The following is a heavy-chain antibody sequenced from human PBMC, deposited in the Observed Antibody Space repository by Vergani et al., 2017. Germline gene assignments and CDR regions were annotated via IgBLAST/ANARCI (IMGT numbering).Heavy chain of an antibody. CDR1: VGTFSSYT. V-gene: IGHV1-69*02. CDR2: IIPILGIA. CDR3: ARASCRVDCSGGSCYSGNYYYGMDV. Sequence: QVQLVQSGAEVKKPGSSVKVSCKASVGTFSSYTISWVRQAPGQGLEWMGRIIPILGIANYAQKFQGRVTITADKSTSTAYMELRSLRSEDTAVYYCARASCRVDCSGGSCYSGNYYYGMDVWGQGTTVTVSS. D-gene: IGHD2-15*01. J-gene: IGHJ6*02.